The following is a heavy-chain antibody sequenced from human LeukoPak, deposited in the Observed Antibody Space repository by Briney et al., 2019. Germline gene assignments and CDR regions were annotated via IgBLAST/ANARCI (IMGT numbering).Heavy chain of an antibody. CDR3: ARVDVVLDY. J-gene: IGHJ4*02. CDR2: ISSSISTV. V-gene: IGHV3-48*01. D-gene: IGHD2-15*01. Sequence: PGGSLALSCAASGFTFSRYITNWVSQAPGKGLEWISYISSSISTVFYADSVKGRFTISRDNVKNSLYLQMNSLRAEDTAVYYCARVDVVLDYWGPRNPVTVSS. CDR1: GFTFSRYI.